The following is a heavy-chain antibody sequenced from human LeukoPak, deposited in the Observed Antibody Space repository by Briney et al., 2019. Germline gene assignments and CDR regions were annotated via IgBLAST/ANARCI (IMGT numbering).Heavy chain of an antibody. CDR3: ARDPGHDFWSGYYYYYYGMDV. CDR1: GYTFTGYY. J-gene: IGHJ6*02. V-gene: IGHV1-2*02. CDR2: INPNSGGT. Sequence: GASVKVSCKASGYTFTGYYMHWVRQAPGQGLEWMGWINPNSGGTNYAQKFQGRVTMTRDTSISTAYMELSRLRSDDTAVYYCARDPGHDFWSGYYYYYYGMDVWGQGTTVTVSS. D-gene: IGHD3-3*01.